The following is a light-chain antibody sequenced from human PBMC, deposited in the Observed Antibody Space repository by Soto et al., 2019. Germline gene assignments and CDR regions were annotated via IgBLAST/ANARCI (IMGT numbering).Light chain of an antibody. Sequence: EIVLTQSPATLSLSPGERATLSCRASQSVSSYLAWYQQKLGQAPRLLIYDASNRATGIPARFSGSGSGTDFTLTISSLAPEDFAVYYCQQRSDWPRTFGLGTKLEIK. V-gene: IGKV3-11*01. CDR1: QSVSSY. CDR2: DAS. J-gene: IGKJ2*01. CDR3: QQRSDWPRT.